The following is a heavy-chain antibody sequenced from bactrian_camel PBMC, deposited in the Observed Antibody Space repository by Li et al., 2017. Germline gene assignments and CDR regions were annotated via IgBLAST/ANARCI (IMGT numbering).Heavy chain of an antibody. J-gene: IGHJ4*01. CDR2: IDNNGGT. CDR3: AALTSDGRCTLRSDFQY. CDR1: GVVAHTHC. Sequence: VQLVESGGGSVQAGGSLMLSCELTGVVAHTHCMGWFRQAPGKEREGIAAIDNNGGTRYHDGVKGRFTISHDIGKNTLYLQMNSLILEDTSMYYCAALTSDGRCTLRSDFQYWGQGTQVTVS. V-gene: IGHV3S53*01. D-gene: IGHD1*01.